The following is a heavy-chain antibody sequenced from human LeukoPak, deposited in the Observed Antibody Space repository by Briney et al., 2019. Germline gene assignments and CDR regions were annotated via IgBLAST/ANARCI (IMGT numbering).Heavy chain of an antibody. D-gene: IGHD3-10*01. Sequence: ASVKVSCKASGYTFTIYGISWVRQAPGQGLEWMGRISAYNGDTNSAQSLQGRVTMTTDTSTSTAYMELRSLRSDDTAVYYCARDGSRTSIDYWGQGTLVTVSS. CDR3: ARDGSRTSIDY. V-gene: IGHV1-18*01. J-gene: IGHJ4*02. CDR2: ISAYNGDT. CDR1: GYTFTIYG.